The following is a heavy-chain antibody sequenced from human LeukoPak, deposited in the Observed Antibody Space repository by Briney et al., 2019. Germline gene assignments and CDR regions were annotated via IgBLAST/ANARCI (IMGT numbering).Heavy chain of an antibody. V-gene: IGHV1-69*05. D-gene: IGHD5-12*01. CDR2: IIPIFGTT. J-gene: IGHJ4*02. CDR1: GGTFSSHA. CDR3: ARGDGGYDYGFDN. Sequence: SVKVSCKASGGTFSSHAISWVRQAPGQGLEWVGGIIPIFGTTNYAQKFQGRVTITTDESTSTGYMELRSLRSDDTAVYYCARGDGGYDYGFDNWGQGTLVTVSS.